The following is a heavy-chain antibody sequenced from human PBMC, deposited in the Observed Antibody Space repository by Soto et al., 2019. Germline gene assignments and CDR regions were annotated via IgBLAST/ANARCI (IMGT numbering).Heavy chain of an antibody. CDR3: ARDLMITPKGAFDI. V-gene: IGHV3-48*02. D-gene: IGHD3-16*01. J-gene: IGHJ3*02. Sequence: EVQLVESGGGLVQPGGSLRLSCAASGFTFSSYSMNWVRQAPGKGLEWVSYISSSSSTIYYADSVKGRFTISRDNAKNSRYLQMNSLRDEDTAVYYCARDLMITPKGAFDIWGQGTMVTVSS. CDR2: ISSSSSTI. CDR1: GFTFSSYS.